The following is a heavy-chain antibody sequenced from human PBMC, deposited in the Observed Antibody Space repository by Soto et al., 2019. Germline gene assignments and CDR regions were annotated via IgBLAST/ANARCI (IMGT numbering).Heavy chain of an antibody. J-gene: IGHJ4*02. Sequence: SETLSLTCTVSGGSISSYYWSWIRQPPGKGLEWIGYIYYSGSTNYNPSLKSRVTISVDTSKNQFSLKLSSVTAADTAVYYCARGSGYDYGIDYWGQGTLVTVSS. CDR2: IYYSGST. CDR3: ARGSGYDYGIDY. V-gene: IGHV4-59*01. D-gene: IGHD5-12*01. CDR1: GGSISSYY.